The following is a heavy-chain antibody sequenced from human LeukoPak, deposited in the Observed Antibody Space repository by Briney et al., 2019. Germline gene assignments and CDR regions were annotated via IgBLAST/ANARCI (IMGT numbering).Heavy chain of an antibody. D-gene: IGHD3-10*01. Sequence: EASVKVSCKVSGYTLTEISMYWVRQAPGKGLEWMGRFDPENGETLYAQKFQGRVTMTEDTSTDTAYMELSSLRSEDTAVYFCARGPIGAPDYYFDYWGQGTLAIVSS. V-gene: IGHV1-24*01. CDR1: GYTLTEIS. CDR3: ARGPIGAPDYYFDY. J-gene: IGHJ4*02. CDR2: FDPENGET.